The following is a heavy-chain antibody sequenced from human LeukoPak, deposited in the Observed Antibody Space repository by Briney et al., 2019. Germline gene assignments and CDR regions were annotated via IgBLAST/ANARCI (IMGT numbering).Heavy chain of an antibody. J-gene: IGHJ4*02. D-gene: IGHD6-19*01. CDR2: ISDSGDTT. CDR3: AKIGAAGIAVVLVDY. CDR1: EFTVYSNY. V-gene: IGHV3-23*01. Sequence: GGSLRLSCAASEFTVYSNYMSWVRQAPGKGLEWVSAISDSGDTTHYAESVQGRFTISRDNSKNTLYPQMNILRADDTALYYCAKIGAAGIAVVLVDYWGQGTLVTVSS.